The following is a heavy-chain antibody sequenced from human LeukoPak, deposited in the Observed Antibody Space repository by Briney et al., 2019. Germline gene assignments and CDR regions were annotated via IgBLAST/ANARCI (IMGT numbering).Heavy chain of an antibody. Sequence: PSETLSLTCAVYGGSFRGYYWSWIRQPPGKGLEWIGEINHSGSTNYNPSLKSRVTISVDTSKNQFSLKLSSVTAADTAVYYCARHQWVPAFDIWGQGTMVTVSS. CDR2: INHSGST. CDR1: GGSFRGYY. D-gene: IGHD1-26*01. J-gene: IGHJ3*02. CDR3: ARHQWVPAFDI. V-gene: IGHV4-34*01.